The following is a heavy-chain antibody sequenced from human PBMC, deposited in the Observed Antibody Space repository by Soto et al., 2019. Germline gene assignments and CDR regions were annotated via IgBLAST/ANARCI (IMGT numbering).Heavy chain of an antibody. CDR3: ASGIQLWLRRINNGYSG. D-gene: IGHD5-18*01. Sequence: QVQLVQSGAEVKKPESSVKVSCKAPGGTFSTYAISWVRQAPGQGLEWMGGIIPMFGTANYAQRFKDRVTMTADESTNTVYMELSSLRSEDTAVYFCASGIQLWLRRINNGYSGWGQGTLVTVSS. J-gene: IGHJ4*02. CDR2: IIPMFGTA. CDR1: GGTFSTYA. V-gene: IGHV1-69*12.